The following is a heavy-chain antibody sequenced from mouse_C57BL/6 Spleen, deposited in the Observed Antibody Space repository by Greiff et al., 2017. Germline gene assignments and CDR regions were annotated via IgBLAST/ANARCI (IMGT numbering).Heavy chain of an antibody. D-gene: IGHD2-3*01. CDR1: GYTFTDYY. V-gene: IGHV1-26*01. CDR3: ARRMAL. J-gene: IGHJ3*01. Sequence: VQLQQSGPELVKPGASVKISCKASGYTFTDYYMNWVKQSHGKSLEWIGDINPNNGGTSYNQKFKGKATLTVDKSSSTAYMELRSLTSEDSAVYYCARRMALWGQGTLVTVSA. CDR2: INPNNGGT.